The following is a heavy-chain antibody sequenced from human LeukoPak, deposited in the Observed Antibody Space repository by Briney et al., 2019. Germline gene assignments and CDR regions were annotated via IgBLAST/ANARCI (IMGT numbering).Heavy chain of an antibody. CDR3: TTVTFCGGESSCVFDY. CDR1: GFTFSSYE. Sequence: TGGSLRLSCAASGFTFSSYEMNWVRQAPGKGLEWVGRNKRKTDGGTTDYAAPVKGRFTISRDDSKNTLFLQMNSLKTEDTAVYYCTTVTFCGGESSCVFDYWGQGTLVTVSS. D-gene: IGHD2-21*01. CDR2: NKRKTDGGTT. V-gene: IGHV3-15*01. J-gene: IGHJ4*02.